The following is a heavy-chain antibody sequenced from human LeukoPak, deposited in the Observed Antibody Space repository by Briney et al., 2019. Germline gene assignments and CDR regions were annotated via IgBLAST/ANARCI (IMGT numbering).Heavy chain of an antibody. CDR3: ARVGCSGGSCYSGYNWFDP. D-gene: IGHD2-15*01. CDR1: GGSISSYY. Sequence: PSETLSLTCTVSGGSISSYYWSWIRQPPGKGLEWIGYIYYSGSTYYNPSLKSRVTISVDTSKNQFSLKLSSVTAADTAVYYCARVGCSGGSCYSGYNWFDPWGQGTLVTVSS. CDR2: IYYSGST. V-gene: IGHV4-59*08. J-gene: IGHJ5*02.